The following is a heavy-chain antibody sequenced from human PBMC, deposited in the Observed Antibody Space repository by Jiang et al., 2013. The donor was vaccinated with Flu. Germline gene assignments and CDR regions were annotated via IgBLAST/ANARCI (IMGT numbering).Heavy chain of an antibody. Sequence: LLKPSETLSLTCAVYGGSFSGYYWSWIRQPPGKGLEWIGEINHSGSTNYNPSLKSRVTISVDTSKNQFSLKLSSVTAADMAVYYCARRGYYDFWSGYYMGKYYFDYWGQGNPGHRLL. CDR1: GGSFSGYY. CDR3: ARRGYYDFWSGYYMGKYYFDY. V-gene: IGHV4-34*01. J-gene: IGHJ4*02. D-gene: IGHD3-3*01. CDR2: INHSGST.